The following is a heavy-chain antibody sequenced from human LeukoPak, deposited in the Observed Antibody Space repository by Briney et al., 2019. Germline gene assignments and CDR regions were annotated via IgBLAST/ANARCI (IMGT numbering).Heavy chain of an antibody. CDR2: IYYSGST. V-gene: IGHV4-59*01. Sequence: PSETLSLTCTVSGGSISSYYWSWIRQPPGKGLEWIGYIYYSGSTNYNPSLKSRVTISVDTSKNQFSLKLSSVTAADTAVYYCARVNECSSTSCYNYYYGMDVWGQGTTVTVSS. CDR3: ARVNECSSTSCYNYYYGMDV. CDR1: GGSISSYY. D-gene: IGHD2-2*02. J-gene: IGHJ6*02.